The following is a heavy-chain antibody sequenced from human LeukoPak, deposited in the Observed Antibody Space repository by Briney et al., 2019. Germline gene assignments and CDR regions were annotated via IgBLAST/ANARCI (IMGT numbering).Heavy chain of an antibody. CDR2: ISSTSTYK. CDR1: GVSISRYS. D-gene: IGHD3-22*01. CDR3: ATGGLSSGYHELDY. V-gene: IGHV3-21*01. Sequence: NPGGSLRLSCGASGVSISRYSMNWVRQAPGKGLEWVSFISSTSTYKYYADSVEGRFTISRDNAKNSMFLQMNSLRAEDSAVYYCATGGLSSGYHELDYWGQGTLVTVSS. J-gene: IGHJ4*02.